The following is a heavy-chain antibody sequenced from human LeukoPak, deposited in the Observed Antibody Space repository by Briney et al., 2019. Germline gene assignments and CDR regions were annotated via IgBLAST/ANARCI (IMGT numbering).Heavy chain of an antibody. CDR1: GGSISSSNW. J-gene: IGHJ4*02. CDR3: ARVKVGDSSGSYVEY. CDR2: IYHSWST. V-gene: IGHV4-4*02. D-gene: IGHD6-19*01. Sequence: SGTLSLTCAVSGGSISSSNWWSWVRQPPGEGLEGIGEIYHSWSTNYNPSLKSRVTISVDKSNNQVSLKLRSVTAADTAVYYCARVKVGDSSGSYVEYWGQGNLVTVSS.